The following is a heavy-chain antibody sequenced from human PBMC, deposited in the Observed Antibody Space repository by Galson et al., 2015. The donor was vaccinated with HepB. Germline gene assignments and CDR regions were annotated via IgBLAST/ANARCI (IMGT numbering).Heavy chain of an antibody. D-gene: IGHD7-27*01. V-gene: IGHV1-69*04. Sequence: SVKVSCKASGGTFSSYAISWVRQAPGQGLEWMGRIIPILGIANYAQKFQGRVTITADKSTSTAYMELSSLRSEDTAVYYCAAWPPATGDLRAEVDYWGQGTLVTVSS. CDR1: GGTFSSYA. CDR2: IIPILGIA. J-gene: IGHJ4*02. CDR3: AAWPPATGDLRAEVDY.